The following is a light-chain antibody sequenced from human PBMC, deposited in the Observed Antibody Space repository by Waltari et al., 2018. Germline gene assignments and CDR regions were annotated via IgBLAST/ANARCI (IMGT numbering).Light chain of an antibody. CDR1: QGISSY. CDR2: YAS. V-gene: IGKV1-16*01. Sequence: DIQMTQSPSSLSASVRDTVTITCRASQGISSYLAWYQQKPGKVPKPLIYYASNLERGVPSRFSGSGSGTEFTLTISSLQPEDFATYYCQQYNSAPYSFGQGTKVEIK. CDR3: QQYNSAPYS. J-gene: IGKJ2*03.